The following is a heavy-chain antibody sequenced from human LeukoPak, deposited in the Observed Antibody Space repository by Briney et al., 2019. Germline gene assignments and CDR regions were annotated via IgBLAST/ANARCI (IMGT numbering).Heavy chain of an antibody. D-gene: IGHD3-22*01. J-gene: IGHJ4*02. V-gene: IGHV5-10-1*01. CDR2: IDPSDSYS. Sequence: GQSLKIACHGSGYSFTNYGNSWVRQMPGKGLEWMGRIDPSDSYSNYGPSFQGHVTISADRSISTAYLQWRSLKASDTAMYYCARQLDYYDKRDYWGQGTLVTVAS. CDR3: ARQLDYYDKRDY. CDR1: GYSFTNYG.